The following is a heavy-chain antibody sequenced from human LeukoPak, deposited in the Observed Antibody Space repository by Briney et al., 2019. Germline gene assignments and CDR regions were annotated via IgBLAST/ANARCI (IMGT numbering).Heavy chain of an antibody. J-gene: IGHJ5*02. Sequence: SETLSLTCTVSGGSISSSSYYWGWIRQPPGKGLEWIGSIYYSGSSYYNPSLQSRVTISVDTSKNQFSLGLSSVTAADTAVYCCARGNWFDPWGQGTLVTVSS. V-gene: IGHV4-39*01. CDR1: GGSISSSSYY. CDR3: ARGNWFDP. CDR2: IYYSGSS.